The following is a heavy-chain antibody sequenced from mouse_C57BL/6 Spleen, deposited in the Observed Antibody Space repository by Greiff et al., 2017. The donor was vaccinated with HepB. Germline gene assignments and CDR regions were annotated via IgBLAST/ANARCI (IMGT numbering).Heavy chain of an antibody. CDR1: GYTFTDYY. V-gene: IGHV1-26*01. CDR2: INPNNGGT. J-gene: IGHJ3*01. CDR3: ASWFAY. Sequence: EVQLQQSGPELVKPGASVKISCKASGYTFTDYYMNWVKQSHGKSLEWIGDINPNNGGTSYNQKFKGKATLTVDKSSSTAYMELRSLTSEDSAVYYCASWFAYCGQGTLVTVSA.